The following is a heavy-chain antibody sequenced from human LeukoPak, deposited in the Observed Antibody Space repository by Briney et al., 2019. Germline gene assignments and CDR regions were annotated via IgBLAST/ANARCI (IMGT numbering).Heavy chain of an antibody. Sequence: ASVKVSCKASGYTFTSYGISWVRPAPGQGLEWMGWISAHNGYTRYAQKFQGRVAMTTDTSTSTAYLELRSLRSDDTAVYYCARMSSGWFDYWGQGTLVTVSS. CDR1: GYTFTSYG. CDR3: ARMSSGWFDY. J-gene: IGHJ4*02. V-gene: IGHV1-18*01. CDR2: ISAHNGYT. D-gene: IGHD6-19*01.